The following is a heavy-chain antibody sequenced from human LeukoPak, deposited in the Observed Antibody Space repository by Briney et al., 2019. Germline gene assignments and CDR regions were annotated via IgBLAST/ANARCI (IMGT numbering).Heavy chain of an antibody. D-gene: IGHD6-6*01. Sequence: ASVKVSCKASGYTFTGYYMHWVRQAPGQGLEWMGRINPNSGGTNYAQKIQGRVTMTRDTSISTAYMELSRLRSDDTAVYYCARGSYSSSANFDYWGQGTLVTVSS. CDR2: INPNSGGT. CDR3: ARGSYSSSANFDY. V-gene: IGHV1-2*06. CDR1: GYTFTGYY. J-gene: IGHJ4*02.